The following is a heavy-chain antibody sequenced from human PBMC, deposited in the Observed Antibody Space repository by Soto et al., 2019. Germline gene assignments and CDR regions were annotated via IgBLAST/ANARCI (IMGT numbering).Heavy chain of an antibody. D-gene: IGHD2-15*01. V-gene: IGHV3-33*01. CDR3: ARIACTGGSCRPYSYYSLDV. CDR1: GFTFFTYG. J-gene: IGHJ6*02. Sequence: QVQLVESGGGVVQPGRSLRLSCAASGFTFFTYGMHWVRQAPGKGLEWVVVIWYDGGNKYYADSVKGRFTISRDNSKNTLYLQMNSLRAEDTAVYYCARIACTGGSCRPYSYYSLDVWGHGTTVTVSS. CDR2: IWYDGGNK.